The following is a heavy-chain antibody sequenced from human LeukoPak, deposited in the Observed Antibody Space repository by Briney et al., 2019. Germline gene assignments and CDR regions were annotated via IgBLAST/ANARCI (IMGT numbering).Heavy chain of an antibody. CDR1: GYTFTSYD. J-gene: IGHJ6*03. D-gene: IGHD3-10*01. CDR3: AKDGDPTYFYGSGSGYMDV. Sequence: ASVKVSCKASGYTFTSYDINWVRQATGQGLEWMGWMNPNSGNTGYAQKFQGRVTITRNTSISTAYMELSSLTTEDAALYYCAKDGDPTYFYGSGSGYMDVWGKGTTVTISS. V-gene: IGHV1-8*03. CDR2: MNPNSGNT.